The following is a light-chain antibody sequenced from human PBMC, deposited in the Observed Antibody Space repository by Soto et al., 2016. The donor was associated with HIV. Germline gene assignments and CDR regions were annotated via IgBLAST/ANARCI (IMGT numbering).Light chain of an antibody. CDR1: QSISSY. Sequence: DIQMTQSPSSLSASVGDRVTITCRASQSISSYLNWYQQKPGKAPKLLIYAASSLQSGVPSRFSGSGSGTEFTLTISSLQPDDFATYYCQLYNSYSGTFGQGTKVEIK. V-gene: IGKV1-39*01. CDR3: QLYNSYSGT. J-gene: IGKJ1*01. CDR2: AAS.